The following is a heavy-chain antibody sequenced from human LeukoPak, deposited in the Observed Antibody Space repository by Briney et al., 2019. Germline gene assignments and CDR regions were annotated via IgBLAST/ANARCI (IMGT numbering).Heavy chain of an antibody. J-gene: IGHJ4*02. CDR3: AKGGNSYDGSGHNYFDY. CDR1: GFPFSIYN. Sequence: GGSLRLSCAASGFPFSIYNMNWVRQAPGKALEWVSSITSSSTYTYYADSVKGRFTISRDNSRNTLYLQMNSLRAEDTAVYYCAKGGNSYDGSGHNYFDYWGQGTLVTVSS. V-gene: IGHV3-21*01. D-gene: IGHD3-22*01. CDR2: ITSSSTYT.